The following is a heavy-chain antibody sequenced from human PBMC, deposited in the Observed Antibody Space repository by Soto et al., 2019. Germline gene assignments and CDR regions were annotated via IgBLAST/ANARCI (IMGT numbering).Heavy chain of an antibody. CDR2: ISYDGSNK. J-gene: IGHJ4*02. V-gene: IGHV3-30-3*01. CDR3: ARDSPVNYYDSSGPLNY. CDR1: GFTFSSYA. Sequence: QVQLVESGGGVVQPGRSLRLSCAASGFTFSSYAMHWVRQAPGKGLEWVAVISYDGSNKYYADSVKGRFTISRDNSKNTLYLQMNSLRAEDTAVYYCARDSPVNYYDSSGPLNYWGQGTLVTVSS. D-gene: IGHD3-22*01.